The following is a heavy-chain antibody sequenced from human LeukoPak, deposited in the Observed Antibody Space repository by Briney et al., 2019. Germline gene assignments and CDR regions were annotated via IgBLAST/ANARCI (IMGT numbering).Heavy chain of an antibody. CDR3: ARADCGGDCYQAYYFDY. Sequence: SQTLSLTCTVSGGSISSGGYYWSWIRQHPGKGLEWIGYIYYSGSTYYNPPLKSRVTISVDTSKNQFSLKLSSVTAADTAVYYCARADCGGDCYQAYYFDYWGQGTLVTVSS. CDR1: GGSISSGGYY. CDR2: IYYSGST. D-gene: IGHD2-21*02. J-gene: IGHJ4*02. V-gene: IGHV4-31*03.